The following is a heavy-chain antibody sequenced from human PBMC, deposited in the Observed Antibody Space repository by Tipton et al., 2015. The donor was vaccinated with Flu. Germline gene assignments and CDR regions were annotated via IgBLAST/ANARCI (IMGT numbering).Heavy chain of an antibody. J-gene: IGHJ4*02. CDR1: DASSNSQY. CDR3: ARASAWFRYFDS. V-gene: IGHV4-59*11. Sequence: PGLVKPSETLSLKCAVSDASSNSQYWTWIRQSPERGLEWIGYVYSIGGTKNNDTVSTNYNPSLKSRVTISIDTSKKQFFLELKSVTSADTAVYYCARASAWFRYFDSWGPGKLVTVSS. D-gene: IGHD3-22*01. CDR2: VYSIGGTKNNDTVST.